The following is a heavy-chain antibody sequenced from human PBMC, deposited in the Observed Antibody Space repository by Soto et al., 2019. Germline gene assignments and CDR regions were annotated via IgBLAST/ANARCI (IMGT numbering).Heavy chain of an antibody. CDR1: GFTFSSYA. V-gene: IGHV3-23*01. Sequence: VGSLRLSCAASGFTFSSYAMSWVRQAPGKGLEWVSAISGSGGSTYYADSVKGRFTISRDNAENSLYLQMNSLRAEDTAVYYCASARHIGPWGQGTLVTVSS. D-gene: IGHD2-21*01. J-gene: IGHJ5*02. CDR3: ASARHIGP. CDR2: ISGSGGST.